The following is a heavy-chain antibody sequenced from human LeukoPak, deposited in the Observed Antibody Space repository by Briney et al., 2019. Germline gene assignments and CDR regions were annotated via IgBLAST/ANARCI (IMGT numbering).Heavy chain of an antibody. D-gene: IGHD5-18*01. J-gene: IGHJ4*02. CDR2: IIPIFGTA. V-gene: IGHV1-69*05. Sequence: GASVKVSCKASGYTFTSYAISWVRQAPGQGLEWMGRIIPIFGTANYAQKFQGRVTITTDESTSTAYMELSSLRSEDTAVYYCASFHRQLWIVYWGQGTLVTVSS. CDR1: GYTFTSYA. CDR3: ASFHRQLWIVY.